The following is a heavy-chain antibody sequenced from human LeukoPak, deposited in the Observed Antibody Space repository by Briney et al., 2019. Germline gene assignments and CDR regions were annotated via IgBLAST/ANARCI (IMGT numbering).Heavy chain of an antibody. V-gene: IGHV3-9*03. CDR3: AKAITAAGSWDDAFDI. D-gene: IGHD6-13*01. CDR2: ISWNSGSI. Sequence: GGSLRLSCAASGFTFDDYAMHWVRQAPGKGLEWVSGISWNSGSIGYADSVKGRFTISRDNAKNSLYLQMNGLRAEDMALYYCAKAITAAGSWDDAFDIWGQGTMVTVSS. J-gene: IGHJ3*02. CDR1: GFTFDDYA.